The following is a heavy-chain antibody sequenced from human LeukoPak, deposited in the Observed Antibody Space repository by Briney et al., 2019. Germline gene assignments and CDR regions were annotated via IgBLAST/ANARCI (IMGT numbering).Heavy chain of an antibody. D-gene: IGHD6-13*01. J-gene: IGHJ4*02. V-gene: IGHV3-7*03. CDR2: IKQDGSEK. CDR1: GFTFSSYW. CDR3: ARGTYPGYSSSDY. Sequence: PGGSLRLSCAASGFTFSSYWMSWVRQAPGKGLEWVANIKQDGSEKYYVDSVKGRFTISRDNAKNSLYLEMNSLRAEDTAVYYCARGTYPGYSSSDYWGQGTLVTVSS.